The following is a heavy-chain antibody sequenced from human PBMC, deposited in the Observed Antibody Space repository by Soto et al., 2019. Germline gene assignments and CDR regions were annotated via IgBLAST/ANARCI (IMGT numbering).Heavy chain of an antibody. CDR1: GFTFSTYA. D-gene: IGHD6-6*01. J-gene: IGHJ6*02. CDR3: AKGGAARDYYYGMDV. CDR2: ISGRDGGT. V-gene: IGHV3-23*01. Sequence: EVQLLESGGGLVQPGGSLRLSCAASGFTFSTYAMSWVRQAPGKGLECISAISGRDGGTYYADSVKGRFTISRDNSRNILYLQMNSLRADDTAVYYCAKGGAARDYYYGMDVWGQGTTVTVSS.